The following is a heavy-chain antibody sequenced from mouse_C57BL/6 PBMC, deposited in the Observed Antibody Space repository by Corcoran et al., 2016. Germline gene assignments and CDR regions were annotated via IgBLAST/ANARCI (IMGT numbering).Heavy chain of an antibody. Sequence: QIQLVQSGPELKKPGETVKISCKASGYTFTTYGMSWVKQAPGKGLKWMGWINTYSGVPTYADDFKGRFAFSLETSASTAYLQINNLKNEDTATYFCARPQAYWGQGTLVTVSA. CDR1: GYTFTTYG. CDR3: ARPQAY. J-gene: IGHJ3*01. CDR2: INTYSGVP. V-gene: IGHV9-3*01.